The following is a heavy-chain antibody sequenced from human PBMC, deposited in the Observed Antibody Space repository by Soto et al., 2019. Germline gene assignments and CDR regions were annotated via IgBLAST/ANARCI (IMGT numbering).Heavy chain of an antibody. CDR3: AALGGAFVVVVPAATSPLDAFDI. V-gene: IGHV4-39*01. D-gene: IGHD2-2*01. CDR2: IYYSGST. J-gene: IGHJ3*02. CDR1: GGSISSSSYY. Sequence: SETLSLTCTVSGGSISSSSYYWGWIRQPPGKGLEWIGSIYYSGSTYYNPSLKSRVTISVDTSKNQFSLKLSSVTAADTAVYYCAALGGAFVVVVPAATSPLDAFDIWGQGTMVTISS.